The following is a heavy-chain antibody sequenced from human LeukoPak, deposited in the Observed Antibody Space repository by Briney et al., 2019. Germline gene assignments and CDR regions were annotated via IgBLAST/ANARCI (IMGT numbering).Heavy chain of an antibody. CDR1: GFIFSSYW. V-gene: IGHV3-74*01. CDR2: INTDGSST. J-gene: IGHJ4*02. CDR3: ASILLWYVYDY. D-gene: IGHD3-10*01. Sequence: GGSLRPSCAASGFIFSSYWMHWVRHAPGKGLAWVSRINTDGSSTSYADSVKGRFTISRDNAKNTLYLQMNSLRAEDTAVYYCASILLWYVYDYWGQGTLVTVSS.